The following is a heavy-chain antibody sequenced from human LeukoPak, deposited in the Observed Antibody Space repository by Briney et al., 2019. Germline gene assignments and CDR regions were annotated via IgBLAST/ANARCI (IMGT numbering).Heavy chain of an antibody. Sequence: GRSLRLSCAASGFTFSSYGMHWVRQASGKGLEWVAVISYDGSNKYYADSVKGRFTISRDNSKNTLYLQMNSLRAEDTAVYYCAKSSFEVHSDYWGQGTLVTVSS. CDR1: GFTFSSYG. V-gene: IGHV3-30*18. D-gene: IGHD3-3*01. CDR3: AKSSFEVHSDY. CDR2: ISYDGSNK. J-gene: IGHJ4*02.